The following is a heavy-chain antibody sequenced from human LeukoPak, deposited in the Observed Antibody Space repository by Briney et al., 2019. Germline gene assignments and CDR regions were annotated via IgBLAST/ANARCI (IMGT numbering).Heavy chain of an antibody. J-gene: IGHJ4*02. Sequence: GGSLRLSCAASGFTFSSYGMHWVRQAPGKGLEWEAVISYDGSNKYYADSVKGRFTISRDNSKNTLYLQMNSLRAEDTAVYYCAKDGDTANFDYWGQGTLVTVSS. CDR2: ISYDGSNK. V-gene: IGHV3-30*18. D-gene: IGHD3-3*01. CDR3: AKDGDTANFDY. CDR1: GFTFSSYG.